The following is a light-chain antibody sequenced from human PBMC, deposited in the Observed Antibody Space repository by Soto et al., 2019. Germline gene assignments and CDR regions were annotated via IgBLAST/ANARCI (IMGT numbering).Light chain of an antibody. CDR3: SSYTSSSIDYV. J-gene: IGLJ1*01. V-gene: IGLV2-14*01. Sequence: QSALTQPASVSGSPGQSITFSCTGTSSDVGGYNYVSWYQQHPGKAPKLMIYEVSNRPSGVSNRFSGSKSGNTASLTISGLQAEDEADYYCSSYTSSSIDYVFGTGTKLTVL. CDR2: EVS. CDR1: SSDVGGYNY.